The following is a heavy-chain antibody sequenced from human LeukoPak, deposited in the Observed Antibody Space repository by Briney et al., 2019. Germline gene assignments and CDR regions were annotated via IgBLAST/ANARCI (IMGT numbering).Heavy chain of an antibody. Sequence: GGSLRLSCAASGFTFSSYTMSWVRQTPGKGLEWVSSISTSSFYIYTADSVKGRFTIFRDNAKNLLYLQMNSLRAEDTAVYYCANQHMDYFDYWGQGTLVTVSS. CDR1: GFTFSSYT. J-gene: IGHJ4*02. CDR2: ISTSSFYI. D-gene: IGHD2-21*01. CDR3: ANQHMDYFDY. V-gene: IGHV3-21*06.